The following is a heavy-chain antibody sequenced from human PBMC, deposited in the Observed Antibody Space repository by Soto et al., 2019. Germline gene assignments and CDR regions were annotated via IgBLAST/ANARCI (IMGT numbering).Heavy chain of an antibody. V-gene: IGHV4-59*01. Sequence: SETLSLTCSVSGGSINNYYWTWIRQSPGKGLEWIGYTHYSCSSSYHASYNPSLRSRVTISVDPAKHQFSLTVKSVTAADTALYYCASVRASASNLAPYYLDFWGQGALVTVSS. CDR2: THYSCSS. J-gene: IGHJ4*02. CDR1: GGSINNYY. D-gene: IGHD2-2*01. CDR3: ASVRASASNLAPYYLDF.